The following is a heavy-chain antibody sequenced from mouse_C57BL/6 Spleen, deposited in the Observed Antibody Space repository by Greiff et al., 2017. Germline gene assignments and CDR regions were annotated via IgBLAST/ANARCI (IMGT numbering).Heavy chain of an antibody. D-gene: IGHD4-1*01. CDR3: TRHWDGFAY. Sequence: QVQLQQSGAELVRPGASVTLSYKASGYTFTDYEMHWVKQTPVHGLEWIGAIDPETGGTAYNQKFKGKAILTAAKSSCTAYIELRSLTSEDSAVYYCTRHWDGFAYWGQGTLVTVSA. V-gene: IGHV1-15*01. CDR1: GYTFTDYE. CDR2: IDPETGGT. J-gene: IGHJ3*01.